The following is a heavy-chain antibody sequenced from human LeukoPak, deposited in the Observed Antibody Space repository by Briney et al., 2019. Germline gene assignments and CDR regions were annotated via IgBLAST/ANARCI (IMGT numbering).Heavy chain of an antibody. CDR1: GFSVRSNY. J-gene: IGHJ3*02. CDR3: ARDRRRLRGMNGDGDAFDI. D-gene: IGHD1-1*01. V-gene: IGHV3-53*01. CDR2: IYSDGSI. Sequence: GGSLRLSCAASGFSVRSNYISWVRQAPGKGLEWVSMIYSDGSIFHADSVKGRFTTSRDNSRNTLDLQMNRLRVEDTAVYFCARDRRRLRGMNGDGDAFDIWGQGTMVTVSS.